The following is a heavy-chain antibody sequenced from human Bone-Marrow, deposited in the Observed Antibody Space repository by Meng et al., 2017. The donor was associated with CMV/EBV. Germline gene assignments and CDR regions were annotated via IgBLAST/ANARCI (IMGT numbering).Heavy chain of an antibody. D-gene: IGHD2-2*02. CDR2: ISSSSSYI. CDR1: GFTFSSYS. CDR3: AIRDYCSSTSCYKDYYYYGMDV. J-gene: IGHJ6*02. Sequence: GESLKISCAASGFTFSSYSMNWVRQAPGKGLEWVSSISSSSSYIYYADSVKGRFTISRDNAKNSLYLQMNSLRAEDTAVYYCAIRDYCSSTSCYKDYYYYGMDVWGQGTTVTASS. V-gene: IGHV3-21*01.